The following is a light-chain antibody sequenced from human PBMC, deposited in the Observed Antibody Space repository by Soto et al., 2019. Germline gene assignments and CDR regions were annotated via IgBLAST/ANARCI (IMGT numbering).Light chain of an antibody. J-gene: IGLJ1*01. V-gene: IGLV2-14*01. CDR3: SSSTSSSTRV. Sequence: QSALTQPASVSGSPGQSITISCTGTSSDVGGYNYVSWYQQHPGKAPKLMIYDVSNRPSGVSNRFSGSKSGNTASLTISGLQADDEADYYRSSSTSSSTRVFGTGTKVTVL. CDR1: SSDVGGYNY. CDR2: DVS.